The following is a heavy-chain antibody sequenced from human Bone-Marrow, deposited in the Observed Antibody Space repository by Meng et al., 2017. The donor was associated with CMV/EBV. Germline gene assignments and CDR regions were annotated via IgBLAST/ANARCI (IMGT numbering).Heavy chain of an antibody. D-gene: IGHD3-22*01. V-gene: IGHV3-74*01. CDR2: INSDGSST. CDR3: AKRGGRHPNYYDSSGYYYGNAFDI. CDR1: GFTFSSYW. Sequence: GGSLRLSCAASGFTFSSYWMHWVRQAPGKGLVWVSRINSDGSSTGYADSVKGRFTISRDNAKNTLYLQMNSLRAEDTAVYYCAKRGGRHPNYYDSSGYYYGNAFDIWGQGTMVTVSS. J-gene: IGHJ3*02.